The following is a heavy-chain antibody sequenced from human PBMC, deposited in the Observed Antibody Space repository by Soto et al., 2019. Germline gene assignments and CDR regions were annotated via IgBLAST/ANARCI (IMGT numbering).Heavy chain of an antibody. J-gene: IGHJ6*02. Sequence: QVQLVQSGAEVKKPGSSVKVSCKASGGTFSSYAISWVRQAPGQGLEWMGGIIPIFGTANYAQKFQGRVTITADESTSTAYMELSSLRSEDTAVYYCARAKSSSPNYYYYGMDVWGQGTTVTVSS. D-gene: IGHD6-6*01. CDR3: ARAKSSSPNYYYYGMDV. CDR2: IIPIFGTA. CDR1: GGTFSSYA. V-gene: IGHV1-69*12.